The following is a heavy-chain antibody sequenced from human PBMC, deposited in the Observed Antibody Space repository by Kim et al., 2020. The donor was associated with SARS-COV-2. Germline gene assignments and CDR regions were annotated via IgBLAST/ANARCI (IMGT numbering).Heavy chain of an antibody. CDR3: ATDRIAAAGRKGWPFDP. J-gene: IGHJ5*02. V-gene: IGHV1-24*01. Sequence: ASVKVSCKVSGYTLTELSMHWVRQAPGKGLEWMGGFDPEDGETIYAQKFQGRVTMTEDTSTDTAYMELSSLRSEDTAVYYCATDRIAAAGRKGWPFDPWGQGTLVTVSS. CDR1: GYTLTELS. CDR2: FDPEDGET. D-gene: IGHD6-13*01.